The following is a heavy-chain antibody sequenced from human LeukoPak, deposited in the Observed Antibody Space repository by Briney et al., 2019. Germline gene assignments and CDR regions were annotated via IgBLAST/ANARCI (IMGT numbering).Heavy chain of an antibody. V-gene: IGHV4-59*01. D-gene: IGHD7-27*01. CDR1: GASISSYY. Sequence: SETLSLTCTVSGASISSYYWTWIRQPPGKGLEWIGYIYYSGSTNYNPSLKSRVTISVDTSKNQFSLKLSSVTAADTAVYYCARGKLGMEAFDIWGQGTMVTVSS. CDR3: ARGKLGMEAFDI. J-gene: IGHJ3*02. CDR2: IYYSGST.